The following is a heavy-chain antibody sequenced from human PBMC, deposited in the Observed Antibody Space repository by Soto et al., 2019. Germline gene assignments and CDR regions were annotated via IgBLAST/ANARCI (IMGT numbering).Heavy chain of an antibody. D-gene: IGHD6-13*01. J-gene: IGHJ5*02. Sequence: GGSLRLSCVASGFSFSDYGMSWVRQSPQKTLEWVASISSSSSTIYYADSVKGRFTISRDNAKNSLYLQMNSLRAEDTAVYYCARHPERIAQIGWFDPWGQGTLVTVSS. V-gene: IGHV3-48*01. CDR2: ISSSSSTI. CDR3: ARHPERIAQIGWFDP. CDR1: GFSFSDYG.